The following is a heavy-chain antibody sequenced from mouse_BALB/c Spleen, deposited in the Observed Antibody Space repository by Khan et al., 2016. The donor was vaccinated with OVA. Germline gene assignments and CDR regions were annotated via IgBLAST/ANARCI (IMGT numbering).Heavy chain of an antibody. CDR2: ISYSGNS. V-gene: IGHV3-8*02. Sequence: EVQLQESGPSLVKPSQTLSLTCSVTGDSITSGYWNWIRKFPGNKLEYMGYISYSGNSYYNPSLKSRISVTRDTSKTQYYLQLNSVTTEDTATYYWSCELRGFAYWGQGTLVTVSA. CDR3: SCELRGFAY. D-gene: IGHD1-1*01. J-gene: IGHJ3*01. CDR1: GDSITSGY.